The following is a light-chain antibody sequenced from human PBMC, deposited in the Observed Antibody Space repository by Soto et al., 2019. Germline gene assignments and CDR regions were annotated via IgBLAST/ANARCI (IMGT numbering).Light chain of an antibody. J-gene: IGLJ3*02. CDR3: CSYAGSYTLV. CDR1: SSDVGGYNY. Sequence: QSVLTQPRSVSGSPGQSVTISCTGTSSDVGGYNYVSWYQRHPGKAPKLMIYDVRKRPSGVPDRFSGSKSGNTASLTISGLQAEDEADYYCCSYAGSYTLVFGGGTKLTVL. V-gene: IGLV2-11*01. CDR2: DVR.